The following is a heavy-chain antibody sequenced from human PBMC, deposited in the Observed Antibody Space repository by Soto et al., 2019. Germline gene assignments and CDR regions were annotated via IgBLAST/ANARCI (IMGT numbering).Heavy chain of an antibody. CDR1: GGSISSGGYY. D-gene: IGHD5-12*01. Sequence: SETLSLTCTVSGGSISSGGYYWSWIRQHPGKGLEWIGYIYYSGSTYYNPSLKSQVTISVDTSKNQFSLKLSSVTAADTAVYYCAARGGMATPSRYYFDYWGQGTLVTVSS. J-gene: IGHJ4*02. CDR2: IYYSGST. V-gene: IGHV4-31*01. CDR3: AARGGMATPSRYYFDY.